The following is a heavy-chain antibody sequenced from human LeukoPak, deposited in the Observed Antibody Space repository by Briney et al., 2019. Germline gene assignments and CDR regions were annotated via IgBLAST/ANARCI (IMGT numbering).Heavy chain of an antibody. CDR1: GGSIGSYY. D-gene: IGHD2-21*02. Sequence: SETLSLTCTVSGGSIGSYYWSWIRQPPGKGLEWIGYIYYSGSTNYNPSLKSRVTISVDTSKNQFSLKLTSVTAADTAVYYCARRVGGDLNYFDYWGQGTLVTDSS. J-gene: IGHJ4*02. V-gene: IGHV4-59*01. CDR3: ARRVGGDLNYFDY. CDR2: IYYSGST.